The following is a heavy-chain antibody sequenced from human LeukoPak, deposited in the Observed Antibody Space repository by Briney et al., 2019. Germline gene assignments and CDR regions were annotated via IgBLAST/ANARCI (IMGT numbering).Heavy chain of an antibody. CDR2: ISSSGSTI. V-gene: IGHV3-48*03. Sequence: PGGSLRLSCAASGFTFSSYEMNWVRQAPGQGLEWVSYISSSGSTIYYADSVKGRFTISRDNAKNSLYLQMNSLRAEDTAVYYCARETTGFDYWGQGTLVTVSS. J-gene: IGHJ4*02. CDR3: ARETTGFDY. CDR1: GFTFSSYE. D-gene: IGHD4-11*01.